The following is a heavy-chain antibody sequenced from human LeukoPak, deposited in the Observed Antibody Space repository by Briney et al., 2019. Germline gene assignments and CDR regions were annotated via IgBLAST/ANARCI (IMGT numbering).Heavy chain of an antibody. Sequence: GGSLRLSCAASGFTFSNYWMHWVRQAPGKGLVWVSRINSDGSSTNYADSVKGRFTISRDNAKNTLYLQMNSPRSEDTAVYYCARLGVHNAFDIWGQGTMVTVSS. J-gene: IGHJ3*02. CDR1: GFTFSNYW. V-gene: IGHV3-74*01. CDR2: INSDGSST. CDR3: ARLGVHNAFDI. D-gene: IGHD3-16*01.